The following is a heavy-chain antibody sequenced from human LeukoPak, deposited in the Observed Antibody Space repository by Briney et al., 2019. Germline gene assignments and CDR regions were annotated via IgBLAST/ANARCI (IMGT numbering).Heavy chain of an antibody. V-gene: IGHV3-15*01. Sequence: PGGSLRLSCAASGFTFSNAWMSWVRQAPGKGLEWVGRIKSKTDGGTTDYAAPVKGRFTISRDDSKNTLYLQMNSLKTEDTAVYYCARDPGSSPAFDIWGQGTMVTVSS. CDR2: IKSKTDGGTT. CDR1: GFTFSNAW. CDR3: ARDPGSSPAFDI. J-gene: IGHJ3*02. D-gene: IGHD1-14*01.